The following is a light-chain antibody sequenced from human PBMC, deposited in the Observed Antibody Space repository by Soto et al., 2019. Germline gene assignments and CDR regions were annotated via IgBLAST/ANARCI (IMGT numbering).Light chain of an antibody. CDR2: DVT. CDR1: NIDIGGYNY. J-gene: IGLJ2*01. Sequence: HSALTQPASVSESPGQSITISCTGTNIDIGGYNYVSWYQQHPGRAPKLMIFDVTHRPSGVSNRFSGSKSGNTASLTISGLQAEDEADYYCSSYISSSTLVVFGGGTKVTVL. CDR3: SSYISSSTLVV. V-gene: IGLV2-14*01.